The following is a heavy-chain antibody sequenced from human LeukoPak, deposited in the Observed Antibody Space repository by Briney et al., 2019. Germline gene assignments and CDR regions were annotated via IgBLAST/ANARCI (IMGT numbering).Heavy chain of an antibody. Sequence: GASVKVSCNASGYTFTTYSLAWVRQAPGQSLEWMGWISVNNGGTNYAQSFQDRVTLTRDTSTNTAYLQLRSLRSDDTAIIYCATATQPRGYFLHWGQGTLVTVSS. CDR2: ISVNNGGT. D-gene: IGHD2-2*01. CDR1: GYTFTTYS. J-gene: IGHJ1*01. V-gene: IGHV1-18*01. CDR3: ATATQPRGYFLH.